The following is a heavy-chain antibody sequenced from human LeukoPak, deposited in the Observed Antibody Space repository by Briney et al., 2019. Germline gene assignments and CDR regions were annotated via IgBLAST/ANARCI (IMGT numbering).Heavy chain of an antibody. J-gene: IGHJ6*03. CDR1: GGSVSSYY. Sequence: SETLSLTCTVSGGSVSSYYWSWIRQPPGKGLEWIGYIYTSGSTNYNPSLKSRVTISVDTSKNQFSLKLSSVTAADTAVYYCARLGYYYGSGSYYNPARGRTYYYYYMDVWGKGTTVTVSS. V-gene: IGHV4-4*09. D-gene: IGHD3-10*01. CDR2: IYTSGST. CDR3: ARLGYYYGSGSYYNPARGRTYYYYYMDV.